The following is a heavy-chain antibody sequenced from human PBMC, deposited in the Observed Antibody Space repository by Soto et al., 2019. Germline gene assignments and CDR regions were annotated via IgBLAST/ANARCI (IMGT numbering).Heavy chain of an antibody. Sequence: RASVKVSCKTSGYIFTAYGLAWLRRAPGQRPEWMGWVSTNDDRTNYAQKFQGRVTMTTDRSTTTTSMELRSLRPDDTAVYYCARELNTESSAYYSFAFWGQGTLVTVSS. CDR2: VSTNDDRT. J-gene: IGHJ4*02. CDR1: GYIFTAYG. D-gene: IGHD3-22*01. V-gene: IGHV1-18*01. CDR3: ARELNTESSAYYSFAF.